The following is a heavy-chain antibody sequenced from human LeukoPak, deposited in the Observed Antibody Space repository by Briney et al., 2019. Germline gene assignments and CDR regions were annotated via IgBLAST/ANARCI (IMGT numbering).Heavy chain of an antibody. V-gene: IGHV1-2*06. CDR1: GYTFTGYY. CDR3: ATDTWGYYDSSNYYRQADY. Sequence: GASVKVSCKASGYTFTGYYMHWVRQAPGQGLEWMGRINPNSGGTNYAQKFQGRVTMTRDTSINTAYMDLSRLGSDDTAVYYCATDTWGYYDSSNYYRQADYWDQGTLVTVSS. CDR2: INPNSGGT. J-gene: IGHJ4*02. D-gene: IGHD3-22*01.